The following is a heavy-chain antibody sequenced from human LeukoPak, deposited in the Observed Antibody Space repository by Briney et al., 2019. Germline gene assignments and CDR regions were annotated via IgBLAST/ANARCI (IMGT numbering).Heavy chain of an antibody. CDR2: ISGSGGST. CDR1: GFTFSSYA. Sequence: GGSLRLSCAASGFTFSSYAMSWVRQAPGKGLEWVSAISGSGGSTYHADSVKGRFTISRDNSKNTLYLQMNGLRAEDTAVYYCAKEYYDYVWGSYPDYWGQGTLVTVSS. V-gene: IGHV3-23*01. J-gene: IGHJ4*02. D-gene: IGHD3-16*01. CDR3: AKEYYDYVWGSYPDY.